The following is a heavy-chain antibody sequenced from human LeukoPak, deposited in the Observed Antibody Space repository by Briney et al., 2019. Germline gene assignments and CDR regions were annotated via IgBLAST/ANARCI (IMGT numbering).Heavy chain of an antibody. CDR1: GFTFSSYW. CDR2: IKQDGSEK. V-gene: IGHV3-7*01. Sequence: PGGSLRLSCAASGFTFSSYWMSWVRQAPGKGLEWVANIKQDGSEKYYVDSVKGRFTISRDNAKNSLYLQMNSLRAEDTAVYYCASGLLGCRGGSCYPTDYWGQGTLVTVSS. CDR3: ASGLLGCRGGSCYPTDY. J-gene: IGHJ4*02. D-gene: IGHD2-15*01.